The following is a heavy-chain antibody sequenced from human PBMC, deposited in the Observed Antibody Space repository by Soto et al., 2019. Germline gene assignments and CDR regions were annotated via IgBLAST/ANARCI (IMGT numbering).Heavy chain of an antibody. D-gene: IGHD5-18*01. J-gene: IGHJ2*01. Sequence: QVQLVQYGADVKKPVSSVKVSCKASVGTFSSDAISWVRQAPGQGLEWMGGIIPMFGTAHYAQKFQGRVTITADESTSTAYMELSSLRSEDTAVYYCARKDGYNYGPYWYFDLWGRGTLVTVSS. V-gene: IGHV1-69*01. CDR2: IIPMFGTA. CDR3: ARKDGYNYGPYWYFDL. CDR1: VGTFSSDA.